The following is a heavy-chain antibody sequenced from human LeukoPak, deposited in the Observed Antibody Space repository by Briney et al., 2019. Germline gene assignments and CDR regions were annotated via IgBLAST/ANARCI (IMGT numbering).Heavy chain of an antibody. J-gene: IGHJ6*03. V-gene: IGHV4-59*01. Sequence: SETLSLTCTVSGGSISSYYWSWIRQPPGKGLEWIGYIYYSGSTNYNPSLKSRVTISVDTSKNQFSLKLSSVTAADTAVYYCARVLGYCSGGSCPYDYYYYYYYMDVWGKGTTVTVSS. CDR1: GGSISSYY. D-gene: IGHD2-15*01. CDR2: IYYSGST. CDR3: ARVLGYCSGGSCPYDYYYYYYYMDV.